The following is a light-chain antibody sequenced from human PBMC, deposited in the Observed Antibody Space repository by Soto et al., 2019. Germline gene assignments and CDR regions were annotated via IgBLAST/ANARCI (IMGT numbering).Light chain of an antibody. CDR3: CSYAGSNTWE. Sequence: QSALTQPRSVSGSPGQSVTISCTGTSSDVGVYNYVSWYQQHPGKAPKLMIYDVSNRPSGVPDRFSGSKSGNTASLTISGLQAEDEADYYCCSYAGSNTWEFGGGTKLTVL. CDR1: SSDVGVYNY. V-gene: IGLV2-11*01. J-gene: IGLJ3*02. CDR2: DVS.